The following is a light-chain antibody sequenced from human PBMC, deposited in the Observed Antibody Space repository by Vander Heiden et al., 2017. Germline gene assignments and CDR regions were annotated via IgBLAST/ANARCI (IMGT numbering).Light chain of an antibody. V-gene: IGKV3-20*01. CDR3: QQCGHSPPIT. Sequence: EIVLTQSPGTLSLSPGERATLSCRASQFVSSSYLAWYQQKPGQAPRLLMYGVSTRATGISDRFSGRGSGTDFTLTINRLEPEDFAVYYCQQCGHSPPITFGGGTKVEIK. CDR2: GVS. CDR1: QFVSSSY. J-gene: IGKJ4*01.